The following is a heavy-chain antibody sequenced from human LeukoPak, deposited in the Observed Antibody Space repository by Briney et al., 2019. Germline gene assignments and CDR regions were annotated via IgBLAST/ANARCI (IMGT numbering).Heavy chain of an antibody. CDR2: IYHSGST. V-gene: IGHV4-30-2*01. D-gene: IGHD3-3*01. Sequence: PSQTLSLTCAVSGGSISSGGYSWSWIRQPPGKGLEWIGYIYHSGSTYYNPSLKSRVTISVDRSKNQFSLKLSSVTAADTAVYYCARTYDFWSGSLFDYWGQGTLVTVSS. J-gene: IGHJ4*02. CDR3: ARTYDFWSGSLFDY. CDR1: GGSISSGGYS.